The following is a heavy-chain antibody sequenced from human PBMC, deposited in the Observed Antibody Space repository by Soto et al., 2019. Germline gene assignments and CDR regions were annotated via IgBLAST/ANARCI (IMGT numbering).Heavy chain of an antibody. J-gene: IGHJ4*02. Sequence: LGESLKISCQTSGYSFTNYWIGWVRQLPGKGPEYMGVIFPGDSDTKYSPPFQGQVTISVDKSINTAYLQWSSLKASDTAMYYCARRDFDSSGYSQSFDFWGQGTSVTVSS. CDR2: IFPGDSDT. V-gene: IGHV5-51*01. D-gene: IGHD3-22*01. CDR3: ARRDFDSSGYSQSFDF. CDR1: GYSFTNYW.